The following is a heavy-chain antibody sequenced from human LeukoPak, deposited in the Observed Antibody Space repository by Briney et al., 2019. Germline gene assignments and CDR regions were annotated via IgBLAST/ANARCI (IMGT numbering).Heavy chain of an antibody. CDR2: ISWNSGNI. CDR3: ARQYSSSSGFDY. Sequence: PGGSLRLSCAASGFTFNDFAMHWVRQAPGKGLEWVSGISWNSGNIDYADSVTGRFTISRDNAKNSLYLQMNSLRAEDTAVYYCARQYSSSSGFDYWGQGTLVTVSS. D-gene: IGHD6-6*01. V-gene: IGHV3-9*01. CDR1: GFTFNDFA. J-gene: IGHJ4*02.